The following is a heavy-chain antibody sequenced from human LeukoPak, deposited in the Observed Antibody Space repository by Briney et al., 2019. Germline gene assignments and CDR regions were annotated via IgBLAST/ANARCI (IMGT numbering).Heavy chain of an antibody. J-gene: IGHJ3*02. Sequence: GGSLRLSCAASGFTFSSYSMNWVRQAPGKGPEWVSSISSSSYIYYADSVKGRFTISRDNAKNSLYLQMNSLRAEDTAVYYCARDRSGIWGQGTMVTVSS. D-gene: IGHD6-25*01. CDR3: ARDRSGI. CDR1: GFTFSSYS. V-gene: IGHV3-21*01. CDR2: ISSSSYI.